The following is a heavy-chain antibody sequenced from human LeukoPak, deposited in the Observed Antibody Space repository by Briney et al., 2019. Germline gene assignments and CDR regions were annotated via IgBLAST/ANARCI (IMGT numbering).Heavy chain of an antibody. CDR2: INHSGST. D-gene: IGHD3-22*01. V-gene: IGHV4-34*01. Sequence: SETLSLTCAVYGGXFSGYYWSWIRQPPGKGLEWIGEINHSGSTNYNPSLKSRVTISVDTSKNQFSLKLSSVTAADTAVYYCARTYDSSGYYYAFDYWGQGTLVTVSS. CDR3: ARTYDSSGYYYAFDY. CDR1: GGXFSGYY. J-gene: IGHJ4*02.